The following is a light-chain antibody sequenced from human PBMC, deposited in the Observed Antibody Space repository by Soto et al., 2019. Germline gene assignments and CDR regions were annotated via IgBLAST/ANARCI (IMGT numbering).Light chain of an antibody. Sequence: DIQMTQSPSSLSASVGDRVTITCRASHSISNYLNWYQQKPGKAPNLLIYTASSLQSGVPSRFSGSGSGTDFTLTISSLQPGDFATYYCQQSYSTPYSFGQGTKVDIK. CDR1: HSISNY. CDR2: TAS. V-gene: IGKV1-39*01. J-gene: IGKJ2*03. CDR3: QQSYSTPYS.